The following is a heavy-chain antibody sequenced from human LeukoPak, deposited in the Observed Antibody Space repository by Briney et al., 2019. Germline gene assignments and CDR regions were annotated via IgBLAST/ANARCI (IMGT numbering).Heavy chain of an antibody. CDR2: TYYRSKWYN. CDR3: AREHDSSGYRSWYMQMIDY. CDR1: GDSVSSNSAA. V-gene: IGHV6-1*01. D-gene: IGHD3-22*01. Sequence: SQTLSLTCAISGDSVSSNSAAWNWIRQSPSSGLEWLGRTYYRSKWYNDYAVSVKSRITINPDTSKNQFSLQLNSVTPEDTAVYYCAREHDSSGYRSWYMQMIDYWGQGTLVTVSS. J-gene: IGHJ4*02.